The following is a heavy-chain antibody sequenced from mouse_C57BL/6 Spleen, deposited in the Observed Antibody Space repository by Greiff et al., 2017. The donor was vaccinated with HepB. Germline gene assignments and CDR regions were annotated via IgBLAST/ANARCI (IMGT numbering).Heavy chain of an antibody. CDR3: ARHDGHFAY. CDR2: ISSGGSYT. J-gene: IGHJ3*01. D-gene: IGHD2-3*01. CDR1: GFTFSSYG. Sequence: DVMLVESGGDLVKPGGSLKLSCAASGFTFSSYGMSWVRQTPDKRLEWVATISSGGSYTYYPDSVKGRFTISRDNAKNTLYLQMSSLKSEDTAMYYCARHDGHFAYWGQGTLVTVSA. V-gene: IGHV5-6*02.